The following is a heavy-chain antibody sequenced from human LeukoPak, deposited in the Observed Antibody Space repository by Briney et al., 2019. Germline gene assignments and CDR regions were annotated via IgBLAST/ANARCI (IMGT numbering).Heavy chain of an antibody. J-gene: IGHJ3*02. CDR3: ARNQAVTGNHGAMDI. D-gene: IGHD6-19*01. CDR2: IFSNGNA. Sequence: SDTLSLTCTVSGYSISSNNCWGWIRQPPGKGLEWVGYIFSNGNAYYSSSLKSRVTMSVDTSKNQFSLNLRSVTAEDTAVYYCARNQAVTGNHGAMDIWGQGTMVTVSS. CDR1: GYSISSNNC. V-gene: IGHV4-28*01.